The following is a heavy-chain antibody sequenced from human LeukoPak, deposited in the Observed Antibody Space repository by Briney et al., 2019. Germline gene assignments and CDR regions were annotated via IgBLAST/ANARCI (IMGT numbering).Heavy chain of an antibody. Sequence: GGSLRLSCAASGFTFSSYAMGWVRQAPGKGLEWVANMNIDGSEKYYADSVKGRFSISRDNARNSVYLQVASLRVEDTAVYYCARDPVEWELLLDYWGQGTLVTVSS. D-gene: IGHD1-26*01. CDR3: ARDPVEWELLLDY. J-gene: IGHJ4*02. CDR1: GFTFSSYA. V-gene: IGHV3-7*01. CDR2: MNIDGSEK.